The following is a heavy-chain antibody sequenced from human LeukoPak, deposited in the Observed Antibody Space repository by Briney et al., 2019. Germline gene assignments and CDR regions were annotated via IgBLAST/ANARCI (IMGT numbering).Heavy chain of an antibody. J-gene: IGHJ4*02. V-gene: IGHV3-23*01. CDR3: AKCGSSGCHLIDY. Sequence: GGSLRLSCAASGFTFSTNAMSWVRQAPGKGLEWVSAISGCTGSTYYADSVKGRFTISRDNSKNTLYLQMDPLRAEDTAVYYCAKCGSSGCHLIDYWGQGTLVTVSS. CDR2: ISGCTGST. D-gene: IGHD5-12*01. CDR1: GFTFSTNA.